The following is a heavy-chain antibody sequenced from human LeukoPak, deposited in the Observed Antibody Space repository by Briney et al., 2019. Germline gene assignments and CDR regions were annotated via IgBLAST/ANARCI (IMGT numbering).Heavy chain of an antibody. J-gene: IGHJ4*02. Sequence: GGSLRLSYAASGFTFGIYAMSWVRQAPGKGLEWVSLISGGGGTIYYADSVKGRLTISRDNSKNTLYLQMNSLSAEDTAVYYCAKTSGSSGWCLDYWGQGTLVTVSS. V-gene: IGHV3-23*01. CDR3: AKTSGSSGWCLDY. CDR1: GFTFGIYA. D-gene: IGHD6-19*01. CDR2: ISGGGGTI.